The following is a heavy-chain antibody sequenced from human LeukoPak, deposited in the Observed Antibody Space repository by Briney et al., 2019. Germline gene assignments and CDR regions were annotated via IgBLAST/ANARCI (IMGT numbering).Heavy chain of an antibody. Sequence: KTSETLSLTCTVSGGSISSYYWSWIRQPPGKGLEWIGYIYTSGSTNYNPSLKSRVTISVDTSKNQFSLKLSSVTAADTAVYYCARRPGYYYGSRGFMAAQYYFDYWGQGTLVTVSS. D-gene: IGHD3-10*01. CDR2: IYTSGST. J-gene: IGHJ4*02. CDR3: ARRPGYYYGSRGFMAAQYYFDY. V-gene: IGHV4-4*08. CDR1: GGSISSYY.